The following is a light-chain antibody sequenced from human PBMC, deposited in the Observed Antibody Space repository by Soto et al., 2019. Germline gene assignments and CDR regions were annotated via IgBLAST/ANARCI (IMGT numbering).Light chain of an antibody. CDR2: DAS. CDR1: QSINTK. Sequence: EIVMTQSPATLSVSPGEGATFSCRASQSINTKIAWYQLKPGQAPRLLIYDASIRATGIPARFSCSGSGTEFSLTINSLQSEDFGVYFCQQYDQWWTFGQVTKVDIK. J-gene: IGKJ1*01. CDR3: QQYDQWWT. V-gene: IGKV3-15*01.